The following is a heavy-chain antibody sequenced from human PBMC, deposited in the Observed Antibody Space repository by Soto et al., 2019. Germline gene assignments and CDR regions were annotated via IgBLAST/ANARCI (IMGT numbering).Heavy chain of an antibody. J-gene: IGHJ3*02. CDR1: GFTFSNAW. CDR3: TTLGVLVGATDDAFDI. D-gene: IGHD1-26*01. V-gene: IGHV3-15*07. CDR2: IKRKTDGGTT. Sequence: GGSLRLSCAASGFTFSNAWMNWVRQAPGKGLEWVGRIKRKTDGGTTDYAAPVKGRFTISRDDSKNRLYLQMNSLKTEDTAVYYCTTLGVLVGATDDAFDIWGQGTMVTVSS.